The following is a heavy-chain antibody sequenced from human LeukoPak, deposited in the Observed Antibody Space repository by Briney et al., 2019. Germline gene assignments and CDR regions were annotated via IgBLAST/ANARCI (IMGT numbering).Heavy chain of an antibody. Sequence: ASVKVSCKASGYTFSNYGISWVRQAPGQGLEWVGWIRGDNGNTNYAQKFQGRVTMTTETSTSTAYMELGSLGSDEAAVYYCARVDLLTGYYFFDYWGQGTLVTVSS. CDR3: ARVDLLTGYYFFDY. J-gene: IGHJ4*02. CDR2: IRGDNGNT. D-gene: IGHD3-9*01. CDR1: GYTFSNYG. V-gene: IGHV1-18*01.